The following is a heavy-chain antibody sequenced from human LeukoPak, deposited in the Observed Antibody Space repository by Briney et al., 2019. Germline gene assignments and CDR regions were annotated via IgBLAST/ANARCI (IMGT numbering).Heavy chain of an antibody. J-gene: IGHJ4*02. D-gene: IGHD5-12*01. V-gene: IGHV4-59*01. CDR3: ARESAYDSSLDY. CDR1: GGSISSYY. Sequence: PSETLSLTCTVSGGSISSYYWSWIRQPPGKGLEWIGYIYYSGSTNYNPSLKSRVTISVDTSKNQFSLKLSSVTAADTAVYYCARESAYDSSLDYWGQGTLVTVSS. CDR2: IYYSGST.